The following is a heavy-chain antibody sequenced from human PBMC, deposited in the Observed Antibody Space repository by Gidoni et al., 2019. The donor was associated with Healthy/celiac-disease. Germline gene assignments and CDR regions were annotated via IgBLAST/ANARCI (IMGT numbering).Heavy chain of an antibody. J-gene: IGHJ6*02. CDR1: GGSFRRYS. V-gene: IGHV4-34*01. Sequence: QVQLQQWGAGLLKPSETLSLTCAVYGGSFRRYSWHWILQPLGKGLEWIGEINHSGSTNYNPSLKSRVTISVDTSKNQFSLKLSSVTAADTAVYYCARVLGYCSGGSCYSRSYYYGMDVWGQGTTVTVSS. CDR3: ARVLGYCSGGSCYSRSYYYGMDV. CDR2: INHSGST. D-gene: IGHD2-15*01.